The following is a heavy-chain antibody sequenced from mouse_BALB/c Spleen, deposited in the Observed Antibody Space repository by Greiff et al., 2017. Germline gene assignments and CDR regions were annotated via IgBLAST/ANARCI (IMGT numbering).Heavy chain of an antibody. V-gene: IGHV1-67*01. CDR3: ARPGQGAMDY. CDR1: GYTFTDYA. Sequence: QVQLKQSGPELVRPGVSVKISCKGSGYTFTDYAMHWVKQSHAKSLEWIGVISTYYGNTNYNQKFKGKATMTVDKSSSTAYMELARLTSEDSAIYYCARPGQGAMDYWGQGTSVTVSS. CDR2: ISTYYGNT. D-gene: IGHD3-3*01. J-gene: IGHJ4*01.